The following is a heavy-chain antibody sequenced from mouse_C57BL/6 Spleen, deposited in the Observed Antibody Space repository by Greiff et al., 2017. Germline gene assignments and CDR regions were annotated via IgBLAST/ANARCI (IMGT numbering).Heavy chain of an antibody. Sequence: VQRVESGAELVKPGASVKISCKASGYAFSSYWMNWVKQRPGKGLEWIGQIYPGDGDTNYNGKFKGKATLTADKSSSTAYMQLSSLTSEDSAVYFCARRGLLWYCFDYWGQGTTLTVSS. CDR1: GYAFSSYW. CDR2: IYPGDGDT. CDR3: ARRGLLWYCFDY. J-gene: IGHJ2*01. D-gene: IGHD2-1*01. V-gene: IGHV1-80*01.